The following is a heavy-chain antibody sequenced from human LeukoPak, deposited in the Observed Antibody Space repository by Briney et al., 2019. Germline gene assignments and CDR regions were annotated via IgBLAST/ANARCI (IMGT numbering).Heavy chain of an antibody. CDR3: ARDSAESSFDI. CDR2: ISSNGGST. V-gene: IGHV3-64*01. J-gene: IGHJ3*02. CDR1: GFTFSSYA. Sequence: PGGSLRLSCAASGFTFSSYAMHWVRQAPGKGLEYGSAISSNGGSTCYANSVKGRFTISRDNSKNTLYLQMGSLRAEDMAVYYCARDSAESSFDIWGQGTMVTVSS.